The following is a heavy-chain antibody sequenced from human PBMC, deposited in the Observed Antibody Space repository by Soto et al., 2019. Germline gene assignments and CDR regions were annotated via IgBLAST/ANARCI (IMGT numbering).Heavy chain of an antibody. V-gene: IGHV3-74*01. Sequence: GSLRLSCAASGFTFSSYWMHWVRQAPGKGLVWVSRINSDGSSTSYADSVKGRFTISRDNGKNTLYLQMNSLRAEDTAVYYCARIRFGESLLFDAFDIWGQGTMVTVSS. D-gene: IGHD3-10*01. J-gene: IGHJ3*02. CDR2: INSDGSST. CDR1: GFTFSSYW. CDR3: ARIRFGESLLFDAFDI.